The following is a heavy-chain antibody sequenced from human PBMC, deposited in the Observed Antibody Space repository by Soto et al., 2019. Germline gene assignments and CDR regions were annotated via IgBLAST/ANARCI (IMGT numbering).Heavy chain of an antibody. J-gene: IGHJ6*02. Sequence: SETLSLTCAVYGGSFSGYYWSWIRQPPGKGLEWIGEINHSGSTNYNPSLKSRVTISVDTSKNQFSLKLSSVTAADTAVYCCARGKLGGYSYGRYYYYGMDVCGQGTTVTVSS. CDR1: GGSFSGYY. CDR3: ARGKLGGYSYGRYYYYGMDV. CDR2: INHSGST. D-gene: IGHD5-18*01. V-gene: IGHV4-34*01.